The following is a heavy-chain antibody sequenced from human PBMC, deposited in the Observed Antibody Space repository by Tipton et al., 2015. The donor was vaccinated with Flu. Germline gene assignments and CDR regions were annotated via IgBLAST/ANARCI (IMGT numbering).Heavy chain of an antibody. V-gene: IGHV4-59*01. CDR1: GGSISSYY. D-gene: IGHD4-11*01. CDR2: IYYSGST. J-gene: IGHJ6*02. CDR3: ASATTVTTSGMDV. Sequence: LTCTVSGGSISSYYWSWLRQPPGKGLEWIGYIYYSGSTNYNPSLKSRVTISVDTSKNQFSLQLNSVTAADTAVYYCASATTVTTSGMDVWGQGTTVTVSS.